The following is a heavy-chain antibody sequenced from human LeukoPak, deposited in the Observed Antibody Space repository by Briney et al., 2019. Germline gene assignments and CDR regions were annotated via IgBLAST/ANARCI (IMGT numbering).Heavy chain of an antibody. CDR2: ISPSGNTI. V-gene: IGHV3-11*01. Sequence: PGGSLRLSSSASGFTFSDYYMAWIRLAPGKGLECISYISPSGNTIDYADSVRGRFTISRDNVGNSLYLEVNSLRAEDTAMYYCARSLIRHFDFWGQGTLVTVSS. CDR3: ARSLIRHFDF. J-gene: IGHJ4*02. D-gene: IGHD3-9*01. CDR1: GFTFSDYY.